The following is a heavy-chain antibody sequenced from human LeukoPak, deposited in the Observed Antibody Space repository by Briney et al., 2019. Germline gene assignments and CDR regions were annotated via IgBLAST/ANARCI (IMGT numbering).Heavy chain of an antibody. V-gene: IGHV4-59*01. CDR1: GGSISSYY. J-gene: IGHJ4*02. Sequence: PSETLSLTCTVSGGSISSYYWSWIRQPPGKGLEWTGYIYYSESTNYNPSLKSRVTISVDTSKNQFSLKLSSVTAADTAVYYCARSQSSPTYGAYLDYWGQGTLVTVSS. CDR3: ARSQSSPTYGAYLDY. CDR2: IYYSEST. D-gene: IGHD4-17*01.